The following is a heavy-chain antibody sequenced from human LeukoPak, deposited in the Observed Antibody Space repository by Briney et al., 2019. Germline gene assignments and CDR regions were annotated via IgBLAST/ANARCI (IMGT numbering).Heavy chain of an antibody. CDR2: IIPIFGTA. CDR3: ARDFRSSWLNWFDP. V-gene: IGHV1-69*01. J-gene: IGHJ5*02. Sequence: SVNVSCKASVGTFSSYAISWVRPAPGQGLEWMGGIIPIFGTANYAQKFQGRVTITADESTSTAYMELSSLRSEDTAVYYCARDFRSSWLNWFDPWGQGTLVTVSS. D-gene: IGHD6-13*01. CDR1: VGTFSSYA.